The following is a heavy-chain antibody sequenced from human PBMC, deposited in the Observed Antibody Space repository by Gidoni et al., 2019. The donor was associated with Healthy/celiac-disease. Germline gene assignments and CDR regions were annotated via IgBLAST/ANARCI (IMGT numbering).Heavy chain of an antibody. V-gene: IGHV4-34*01. J-gene: IGHJ4*02. CDR2: INHSGST. CDR3: ARRRGYYYDSSGYHPTYYFDY. D-gene: IGHD3-22*01. Sequence: QVQLQQWGAGLLKPSETLPLTCAVYGGSFSGYYWSWIRQPPGKGLEWIGEINHSGSTNYNPSLKSRVTISVDTSKNQFSLKLSSVTAADTAVYYCARRRGYYYDSSGYHPTYYFDYWGQGTLVTVSS. CDR1: GGSFSGYY.